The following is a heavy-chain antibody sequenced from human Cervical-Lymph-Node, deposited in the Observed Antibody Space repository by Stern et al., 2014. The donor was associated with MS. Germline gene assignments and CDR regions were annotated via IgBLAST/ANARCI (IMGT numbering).Heavy chain of an antibody. J-gene: IGHJ4*02. Sequence: SGPALVKPTQTLTLTCTFSGFSLSTSGLGVGWIRQPQGEALEWLAYIYWDDQTRYSPSLKSRLTITKDASKNQVVVTLTNVDPVDTATYYCAHRTAGPFDYWGQGTLVTVSS. CDR3: AHRTAGPFDY. V-gene: IGHV2-5*02. CDR2: IYWDDQT. CDR1: GFSLSTSGLG.